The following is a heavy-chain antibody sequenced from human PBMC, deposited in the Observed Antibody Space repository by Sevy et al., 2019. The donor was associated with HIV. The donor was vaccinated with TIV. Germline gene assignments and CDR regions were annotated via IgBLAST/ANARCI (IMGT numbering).Heavy chain of an antibody. Sequence: SETLSLTCTVSGGSISSYYWSWIRQPPGKGLEWIGYIYYSGSTNYNPSLKSRVTISVDTSKNQFSLKLSSVTAADTAVYYCASDPSILWWNAGYFDYWGQGTLVTVSS. D-gene: IGHD2-21*01. CDR2: IYYSGST. J-gene: IGHJ4*02. CDR1: GGSISSYY. V-gene: IGHV4-59*01. CDR3: ASDPSILWWNAGYFDY.